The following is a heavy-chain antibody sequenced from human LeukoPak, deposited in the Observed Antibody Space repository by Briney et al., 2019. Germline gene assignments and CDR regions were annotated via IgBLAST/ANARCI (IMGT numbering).Heavy chain of an antibody. V-gene: IGHV4-34*09. D-gene: IGHD3-10*01. Sequence: PSETLSLTCAVYSGSFSDYYWSWIRQPPGKGLEWIGEINHSGSTNYNPSLKSRLTISVDTSKNQFSLKLSSVTAADTAVYYCARVFGGPHYNWFDPWGQGTLVTVSS. CDR1: SGSFSDYY. CDR3: ARVFGGPHYNWFDP. CDR2: INHSGST. J-gene: IGHJ5*02.